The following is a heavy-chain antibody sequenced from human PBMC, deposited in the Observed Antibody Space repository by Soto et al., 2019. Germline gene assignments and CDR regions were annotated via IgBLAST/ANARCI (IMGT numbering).Heavy chain of an antibody. CDR1: GFTFRNYA. D-gene: IGHD3-22*01. V-gene: IGHV3-64*02. CDR2: VTSDGGRT. Sequence: GGSLRLSCVAAGFTFRNYAMNCVRQAPGKGLEYVSGVTSDGGRTYYADSVKGRFTISRDNSKNTLFLQMGSLRAEDMAVYYCARVFHDSGGYYYDFWGQGILVTVSS. J-gene: IGHJ4*02. CDR3: ARVFHDSGGYYYDF.